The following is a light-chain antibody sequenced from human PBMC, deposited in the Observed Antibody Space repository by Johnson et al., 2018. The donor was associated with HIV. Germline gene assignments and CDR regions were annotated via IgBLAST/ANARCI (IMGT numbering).Light chain of an antibody. Sequence: QSVLTQPPSVSAAPGQKVTISCSGSSSNIGINYVSWFQQLPGTAPKLLIYDNDKRPSGIPDRFSGSKSGTSATLGISGLQTGDEADYYCGTWDNSLSAGVSGTGTKVSVL. CDR3: GTWDNSLSAGV. J-gene: IGLJ1*01. CDR2: DND. CDR1: SSNIGINY. V-gene: IGLV1-51*01.